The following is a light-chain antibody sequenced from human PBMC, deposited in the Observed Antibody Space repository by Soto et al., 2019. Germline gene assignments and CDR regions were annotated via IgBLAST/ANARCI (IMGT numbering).Light chain of an antibody. Sequence: QPVLPQPPSASGTPGQRVTISCSGSTSNIGINYVYWYQQLPGTAPKLLIYSYNQRPSGVPDRFSGSKSGTSASLAISGLRSEDEADYYCAAWDDSLSGWVFGGGTKVTVL. J-gene: IGLJ3*02. CDR2: SYN. CDR1: TSNIGINY. CDR3: AAWDDSLSGWV. V-gene: IGLV1-47*02.